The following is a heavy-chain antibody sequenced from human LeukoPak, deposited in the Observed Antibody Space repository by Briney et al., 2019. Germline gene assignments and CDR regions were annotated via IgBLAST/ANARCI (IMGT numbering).Heavy chain of an antibody. D-gene: IGHD2-2*01. Sequence: PGGSLRLSCAASGFTFSSYWMSWVRQAPGKGLEWAANIKQDGSEKYYVDSVKGRFTISRDNAKNSLYLQMNSLRAEDTAVYYCARDPRYCSSTSCHDAFDIWGQGTMVTVSS. J-gene: IGHJ3*02. CDR2: IKQDGSEK. CDR1: GFTFSSYW. V-gene: IGHV3-7*01. CDR3: ARDPRYCSSTSCHDAFDI.